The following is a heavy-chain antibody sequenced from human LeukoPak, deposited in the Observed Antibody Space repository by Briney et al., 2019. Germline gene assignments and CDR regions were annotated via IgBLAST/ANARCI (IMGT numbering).Heavy chain of an antibody. D-gene: IGHD3-22*01. CDR2: IYPGDSDT. Sequence: GESLNISCKGSGDSFTNYWIGWVRQMPGKGLEWMGIIYPGDSDTRYSPSFQGQVTISADKSISTAYLQWSSLKASDTAMYYCARHSRGTIVVGTFDFWGQGTLVTVSS. CDR3: ARHSRGTIVVGTFDF. V-gene: IGHV5-51*01. J-gene: IGHJ4*02. CDR1: GDSFTNYW.